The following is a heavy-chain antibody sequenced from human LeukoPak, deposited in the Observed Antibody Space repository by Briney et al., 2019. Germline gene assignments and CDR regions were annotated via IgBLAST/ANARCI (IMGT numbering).Heavy chain of an antibody. V-gene: IGHV3-30*18. CDR1: GFTFSSYG. J-gene: IGHJ4*02. D-gene: IGHD5-12*01. CDR3: AKGGRGYSGYDLPFAFDY. CDR2: ISYDGSNK. Sequence: GGSLRLSCAASGFTFSSYGMHWDRQAPGKGLEWVAVISYDGSNKYYADSVKGRFTISRDNSKNTLYLQMNSLRAEDTAVYYCAKGGRGYSGYDLPFAFDYWGQGTLVTVSS.